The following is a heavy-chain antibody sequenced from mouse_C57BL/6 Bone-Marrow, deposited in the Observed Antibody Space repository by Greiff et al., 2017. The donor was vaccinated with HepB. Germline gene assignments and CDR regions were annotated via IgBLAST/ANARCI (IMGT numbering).Heavy chain of an antibody. V-gene: IGHV5-4*03. CDR3: ASHYSNYDYAMDY. CDR2: ISDGGSYT. Sequence: EVKLVESGGGLVKPGGSLKLSCAASGFTFSSYAMSWVRQTPEKRLEWVATISDGGSYTYYPDNVKGRFTISRDNAKNNLYLQMSHLKSEDTAMYYCASHYSNYDYAMDYWGQGTSVTVSS. D-gene: IGHD2-5*01. CDR1: GFTFSSYA. J-gene: IGHJ4*01.